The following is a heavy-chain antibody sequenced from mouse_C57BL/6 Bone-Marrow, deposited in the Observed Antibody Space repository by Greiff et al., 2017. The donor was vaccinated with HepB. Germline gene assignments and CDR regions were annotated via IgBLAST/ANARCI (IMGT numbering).Heavy chain of an antibody. CDR2: INPNNGGT. D-gene: IGHD2-1*01. V-gene: IGHV1-18*01. J-gene: IGHJ4*01. Sequence: VQLQQSGPELVKPGASVKIPCKASGYTFTDYNMDWVKQSHGKSLEWIGDINPNNGGTNYNQKFKGKATLTVDKSSSTAYMELRSLTSEDTAVYYCARGKGNYDAMDYWGQGTSVTVSS. CDR3: ARGKGNYDAMDY. CDR1: GYTFTDYN.